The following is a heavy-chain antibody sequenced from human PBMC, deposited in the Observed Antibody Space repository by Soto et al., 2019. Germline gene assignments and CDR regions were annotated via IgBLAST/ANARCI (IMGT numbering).Heavy chain of an antibody. CDR1: GFSFSLYG. D-gene: IGHD3-9*01. Sequence: GGSIRFPCAASGFSFSLYGMHWARQAPGKGLERVAVIWYDGSNKYYADSVRGRFTISRDNSKNTLYLQMNNLRAEDTAVYYCARSPYTTGYHYRMDVWGQGTRVTASS. V-gene: IGHV3-33*01. CDR2: IWYDGSNK. J-gene: IGHJ6*02. CDR3: ARSPYTTGYHYRMDV.